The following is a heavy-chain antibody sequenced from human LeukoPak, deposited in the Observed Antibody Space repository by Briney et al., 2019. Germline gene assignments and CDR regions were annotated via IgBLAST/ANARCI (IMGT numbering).Heavy chain of an antibody. J-gene: IGHJ4*02. CDR3: ARALYYYDSSGYD. V-gene: IGHV4-59*01. CDR1: GGSISTYY. Sequence: QVQLQESGPGLVKPSETLSLTCTVSGGSISTYYWSWIRQPPGKGLEWIGYIYYTGSTNYNPSLKSRVTISVDTSKNQFSLKLSSVTAADTAVYYCARALYYYDSSGYDWGQGTLVTVSS. CDR2: IYYTGST. D-gene: IGHD3-22*01.